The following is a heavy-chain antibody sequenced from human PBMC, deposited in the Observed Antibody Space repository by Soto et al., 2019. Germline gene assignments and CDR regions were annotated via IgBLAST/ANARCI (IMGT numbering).Heavy chain of an antibody. CDR2: VTGSGAAT. V-gene: IGHV3-23*01. Sequence: PGGSLRLSCAASGFPFSSYAMSWVRQAPGKGLEWVSAVTGSGAATYYADSVKGRFTISRDNAKNSLYLQMNSLRAEDTAVYYCAREASGNYGMDVWGQGTTVTVSS. J-gene: IGHJ6*02. D-gene: IGHD3-10*01. CDR3: AREASGNYGMDV. CDR1: GFPFSSYA.